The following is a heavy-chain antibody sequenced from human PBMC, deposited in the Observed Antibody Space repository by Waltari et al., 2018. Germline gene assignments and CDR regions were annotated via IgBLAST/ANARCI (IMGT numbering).Heavy chain of an antibody. CDR2: IYPGDSET. CDR3: AILVAARPVKLYYFDY. Sequence: EVQLVQSGAEVKKPGESLKISCKGSGYSFTSYWIGWVRQMPGKGLAWMGIIYPGDSETRDSPSFQGQVTISADKSISTAYLQWSSLKASDTAMYYCAILVAARPVKLYYFDYWGQGTLVTVSS. D-gene: IGHD6-6*01. V-gene: IGHV5-51*03. CDR1: GYSFTSYW. J-gene: IGHJ4*02.